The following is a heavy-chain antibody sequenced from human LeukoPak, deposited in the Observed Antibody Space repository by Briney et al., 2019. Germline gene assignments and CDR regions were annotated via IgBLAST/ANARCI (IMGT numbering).Heavy chain of an antibody. CDR3: ATQNSGWYGGRDY. CDR1: GGSISSSSYY. D-gene: IGHD6-19*01. Sequence: SETLSLTCTVSGGSISSSSYYWGWIRQPPGKGLEWIVSLYYSGSTYYNPSLKSRVTISVYTSKNQFSLKLSSVTAADTAVYYCATQNSGWYGGRDYWGQGTLVTVSS. CDR2: LYYSGST. V-gene: IGHV4-39*01. J-gene: IGHJ4*02.